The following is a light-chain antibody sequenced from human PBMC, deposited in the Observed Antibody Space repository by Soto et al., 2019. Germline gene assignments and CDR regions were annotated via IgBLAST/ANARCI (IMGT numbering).Light chain of an antibody. Sequence: DIQMTQSPSSLSASVGDRVTITCRASQGINNYLAWYQQRPGQAPKLLIYAPSTLQTGVPSRFSGSGSGTDFTLTISSLQPEDFATYYCQNYNSVPLTFGQGTRLDIK. CDR2: APS. V-gene: IGKV1-27*01. J-gene: IGKJ5*01. CDR3: QNYNSVPLT. CDR1: QGINNY.